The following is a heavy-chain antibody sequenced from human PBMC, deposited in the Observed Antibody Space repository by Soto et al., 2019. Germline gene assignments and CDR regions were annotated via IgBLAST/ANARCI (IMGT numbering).Heavy chain of an antibody. CDR2: ISYDGSNK. J-gene: IGHJ4*02. Sequence: LRLSCAASGFTFSTYAMQWVRQAPGKGLEWVAVISYDGSNKYYADSVKGRFTISRDNSKNTLYLQMNSLRAEDTAVYYCARDRPSPYCSSTSCSSYFDYWGQGTLVTVSS. CDR1: GFTFSTYA. D-gene: IGHD2-2*01. V-gene: IGHV3-30-3*01. CDR3: ARDRPSPYCSSTSCSSYFDY.